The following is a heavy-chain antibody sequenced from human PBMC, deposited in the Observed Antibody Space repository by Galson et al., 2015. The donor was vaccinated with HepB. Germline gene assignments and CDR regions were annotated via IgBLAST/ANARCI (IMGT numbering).Heavy chain of an antibody. J-gene: IGHJ4*02. V-gene: IGHV3-66*01. CDR3: ARDPPGIAAVGGGG. Sequence: SLRLSCAASGFTVSNNYMRWVRQAPGKGLEWVSLIYSGGRTDYADSVKGRFTISRDNSKNTLYLQMNNLRAEDTAVYYCARDPPGIAAVGGGGWGQGTLVTVSS. CDR1: GFTVSNNY. D-gene: IGHD6-13*01. CDR2: IYSGGRT.